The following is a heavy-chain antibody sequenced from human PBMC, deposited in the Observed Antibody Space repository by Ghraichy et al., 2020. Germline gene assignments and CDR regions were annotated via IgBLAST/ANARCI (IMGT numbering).Heavy chain of an antibody. D-gene: IGHD6-13*01. Sequence: GGSLRLSCAASGFTVSSNYMSWVRQAPGKGLEWVSVIYSGGSTYYADSVKGRFTISRDNSKNTLYLQMNSLRAEDTAVYYCARQGGSSSSWYAFDIWGQGTMVTVSS. CDR3: ARQGGSSSSWYAFDI. CDR2: IYSGGST. CDR1: GFTVSSNY. J-gene: IGHJ3*02. V-gene: IGHV3-53*01.